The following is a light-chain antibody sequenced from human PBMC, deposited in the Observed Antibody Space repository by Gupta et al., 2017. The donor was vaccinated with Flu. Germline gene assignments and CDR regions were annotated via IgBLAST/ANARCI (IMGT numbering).Light chain of an antibody. V-gene: IGLV2-14*02. CDR1: NSDIGHYNR. Sequence: SITISCTGTNSDIGHYNRVSWYQHHPGKAPKLLISEVSKRPSGVSSRFSGSKSGNTASLTISGLQVEDEGDYYCCSYASITTVVFGGGTKLTVL. CDR3: CSYASITTVV. J-gene: IGLJ2*01. CDR2: EVS.